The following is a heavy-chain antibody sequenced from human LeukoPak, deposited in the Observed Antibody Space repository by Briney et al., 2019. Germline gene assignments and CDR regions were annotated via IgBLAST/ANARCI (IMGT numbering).Heavy chain of an antibody. V-gene: IGHV3-23*01. D-gene: IGHD6-25*01. Sequence: GGSLRLSCAASGFTFSSYAMSWVRQAPGKGLEWVSAISGSGGATYYADSVKGRFTISRDNSKNTLYLQMNSLRAEDTAVYYCAKVSRGIVAAMDVWGKGTMVTVSS. J-gene: IGHJ6*03. CDR2: ISGSGGAT. CDR1: GFTFSSYA. CDR3: AKVSRGIVAAMDV.